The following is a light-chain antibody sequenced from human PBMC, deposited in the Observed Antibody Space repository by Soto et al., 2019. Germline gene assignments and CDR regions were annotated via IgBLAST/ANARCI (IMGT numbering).Light chain of an antibody. Sequence: DIQMTQSPSTLSASVGDRVTITCRASQFISTWVAWFQQKPGKAPKLLIYKASSLESGVPSRFSGSGSGTEFTLTITNLQPDDFATYYCQQYNTYWTFGQGTNVEI. CDR3: QQYNTYWT. CDR1: QFISTW. CDR2: KAS. J-gene: IGKJ1*01. V-gene: IGKV1-5*03.